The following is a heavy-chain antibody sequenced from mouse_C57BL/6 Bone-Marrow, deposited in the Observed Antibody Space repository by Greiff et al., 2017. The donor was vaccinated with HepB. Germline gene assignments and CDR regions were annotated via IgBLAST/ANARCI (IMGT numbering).Heavy chain of an antibody. V-gene: IGHV5-9-1*02. Sequence: EVKLVESGEGLVKPGGSLKLSCAASGFTFSSYAMSWVRQTPEKRLEWVAYISSGGDYIYYADTVKGRFTISSDNARNTLYLQMSSLKSEDTAMYYCTRDTLLGYAMDYWGQGTSVTVSS. D-gene: IGHD2-12*01. CDR2: ISSGGDYI. J-gene: IGHJ4*01. CDR3: TRDTLLGYAMDY. CDR1: GFTFSSYA.